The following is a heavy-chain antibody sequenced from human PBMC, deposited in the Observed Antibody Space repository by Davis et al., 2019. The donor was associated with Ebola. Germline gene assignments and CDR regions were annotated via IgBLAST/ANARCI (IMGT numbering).Heavy chain of an antibody. J-gene: IGHJ4*02. CDR3: SAAGHVDY. CDR2: IRSKANSYAT. Sequence: GESLKISCAASGFTFSGSAMHWVRQASGKGLEWVGRIRSKANSYATAYPASVKGRFTISRDDSKNTAYLQMNSLKTEDTAVYYCSAAGHVDYWGQGTLVTVSS. V-gene: IGHV3-73*01. CDR1: GFTFSGSA. D-gene: IGHD6-13*01.